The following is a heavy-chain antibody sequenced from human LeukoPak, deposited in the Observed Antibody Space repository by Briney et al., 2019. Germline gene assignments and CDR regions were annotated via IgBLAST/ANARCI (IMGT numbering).Heavy chain of an antibody. CDR2: ISGSGGST. V-gene: IGHV3-23*01. D-gene: IGHD5-18*01. J-gene: IGHJ4*02. Sequence: GGSLRLSCAASGFTFSSYAMSWVRQAPGKGLEWVSAISGSGGSTYYADSVKGRFTISRDNSKNTLYLQMNSLRAEDTAVYYCAKGGYSYGTGFCFDYWGQGTLVTVSS. CDR1: GFTFSSYA. CDR3: AKGGYSYGTGFCFDY.